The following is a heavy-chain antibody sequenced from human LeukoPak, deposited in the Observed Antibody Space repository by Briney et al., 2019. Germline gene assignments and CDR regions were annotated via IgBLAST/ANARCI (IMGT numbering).Heavy chain of an antibody. V-gene: IGHV5-51*01. Sequence: GESLEISCKGSGYHFTSYWIGWVRQMPGKGLEWMGIIYPGDSDTRYSPSFQGQVTISADKSISTAYLQWSSLKASDTAMYYCARQRGYCSGGSCYSDYWGQGTLVTVSS. CDR3: ARQRGYCSGGSCYSDY. CDR2: IYPGDSDT. D-gene: IGHD2-15*01. CDR1: GYHFTSYW. J-gene: IGHJ4*02.